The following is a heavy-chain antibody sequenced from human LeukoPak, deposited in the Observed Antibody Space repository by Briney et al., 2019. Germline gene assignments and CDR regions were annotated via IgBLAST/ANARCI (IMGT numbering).Heavy chain of an antibody. V-gene: IGHV1-69*04. D-gene: IGHD4-17*01. J-gene: IGHJ5*02. CDR1: GGTFSSYT. Sequence: ASVKVSCKASGGTFSSYTISWVRQAPGHGLEWMGRIIPILGIANYAQKFQGRVTITADKSTSTAYMELSSLRSEDTAVYYCARDSGNYGGTTVTTGNWFDPWGQGTLVTVSS. CDR2: IIPILGIA. CDR3: ARDSGNYGGTTVTTGNWFDP.